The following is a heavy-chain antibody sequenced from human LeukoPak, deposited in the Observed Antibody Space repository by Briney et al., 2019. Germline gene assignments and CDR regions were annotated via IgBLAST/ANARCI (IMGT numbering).Heavy chain of an antibody. D-gene: IGHD2-2*01. J-gene: IGHJ3*02. CDR2: IYPGDSDT. V-gene: IGHV5-51*01. CDR1: GYSLTSYW. CDR3: ARPYCSSTSCNDAFDI. Sequence: GESLKISCKGSGYSLTSYWIGWVRQVPGKGLEWMGIIYPGDSDTRYSPSFQGQVTISADKSISTAYLQWSSLKASDTAMYYCARPYCSSTSCNDAFDIWGQGTMVTVSS.